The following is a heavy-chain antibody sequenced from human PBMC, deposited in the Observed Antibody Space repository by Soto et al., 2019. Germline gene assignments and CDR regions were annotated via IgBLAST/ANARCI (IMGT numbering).Heavy chain of an antibody. CDR1: GGSISSSNW. V-gene: IGHV4-4*02. J-gene: IGHJ4*02. Sequence: QVQLQESGPGLVKPSGTLSLTCAVSGGSISSSNWWSWVRQPPGKGLEWIGEIYHSGSTNYNPSLKSRVTISVDKSQNQVSLKLSAVTAADTAVYYCARYCGGDCYSEGFDYWGQGTLVTVSS. CDR3: ARYCGGDCYSEGFDY. D-gene: IGHD2-21*02. CDR2: IYHSGST.